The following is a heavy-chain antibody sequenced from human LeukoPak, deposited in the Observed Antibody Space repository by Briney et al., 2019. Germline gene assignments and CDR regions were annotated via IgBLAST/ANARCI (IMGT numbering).Heavy chain of an antibody. Sequence: ASVKVSCKASGYTFTGYYMHWVRQAPGQGLEWMGWINTNTGNTKYAQGFPGRFVFSLDTSASMAYLQISDLKGEDTAVYYCAREPGRQGGEISDCWGEGTLVTASS. J-gene: IGHJ4*02. V-gene: IGHV7-4-1*04. CDR2: INTNTGNT. CDR3: AREPGRQGGEISDC. CDR1: GYTFTGYY. D-gene: IGHD4-17*01.